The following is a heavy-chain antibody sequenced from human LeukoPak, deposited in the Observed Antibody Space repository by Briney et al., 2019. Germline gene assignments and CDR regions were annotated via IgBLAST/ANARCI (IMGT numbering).Heavy chain of an antibody. V-gene: IGHV4-59*01. D-gene: IGHD3-10*01. CDR2: IYYSGST. Sequence: PSETLSLTCTVSVGSISSYYWSWIRQPPGKGLEWIGYIYYSGSTNYNPSLKSRVTISVDTSKNQFSLKLSSVTAADTAVYYCARVGITMNWFDPWGQGTLVTVSS. J-gene: IGHJ5*02. CDR3: ARVGITMNWFDP. CDR1: VGSISSYY.